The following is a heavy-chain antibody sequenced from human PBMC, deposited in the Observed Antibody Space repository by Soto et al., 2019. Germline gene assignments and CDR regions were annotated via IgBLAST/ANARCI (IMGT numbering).Heavy chain of an antibody. J-gene: IGHJ4*02. Sequence: QVQLVQSGAEVKRPGASVKVSCTASGYTFTNFGVTWVRQAPGQGLEWMSWISPETGKTYCARKLQGRVTMTTDTSTNTAYRERGSLRSDDTAVYYCVRDLRDYGGDVGYFDYWGQGTLVIVSS. CDR3: VRDLRDYGGDVGYFDY. CDR2: ISPETGKT. V-gene: IGHV1-18*01. D-gene: IGHD2-21*02. CDR1: GYTFTNFG.